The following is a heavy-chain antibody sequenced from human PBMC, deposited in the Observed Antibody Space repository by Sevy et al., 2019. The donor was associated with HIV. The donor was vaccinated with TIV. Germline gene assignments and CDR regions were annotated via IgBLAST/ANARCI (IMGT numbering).Heavy chain of an antibody. Sequence: GGSLRLSCAASGFTVSNNYMSWVRQAPGKGLEWVSVIYGGGGTYYADSVKGRFTISRDNSRNTLYLQMNSLRAEDTAVYYCAREGDYYGMDVWGQGTTATVSS. J-gene: IGHJ6*02. CDR3: AREGDYYGMDV. CDR2: IYGGGGT. CDR1: GFTVSNNY. D-gene: IGHD3-10*01. V-gene: IGHV3-53*01.